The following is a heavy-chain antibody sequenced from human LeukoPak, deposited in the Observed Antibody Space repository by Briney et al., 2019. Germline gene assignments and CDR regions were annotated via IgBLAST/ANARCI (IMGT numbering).Heavy chain of an antibody. D-gene: IGHD5-18*01. V-gene: IGHV4-34*01. CDR1: GGSFSGYY. CDR2: INHSGST. Sequence: SETLSLTCAVYGGSFSGYYWSWIRQPPGKGLEWIGEINHSGSTNYNPSLKSRVTISVDTSKNQFSLKLSSVTAADTAVYYCARDFTEGYSYGYNWFDPWGQGTLVTVSS. J-gene: IGHJ5*02. CDR3: ARDFTEGYSYGYNWFDP.